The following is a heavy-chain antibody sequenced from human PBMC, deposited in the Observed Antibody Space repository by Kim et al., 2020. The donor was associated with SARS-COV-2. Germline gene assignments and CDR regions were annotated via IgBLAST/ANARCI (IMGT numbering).Heavy chain of an antibody. V-gene: IGHV3-23*01. J-gene: IGHJ1*01. CDR3: AKVTSGSSGWFEDFQH. CDR2: IRDSGGST. CDR1: GFTFNNYA. Sequence: GGSLRLSCAASGFTFNNYAMSWVRQAPGKGLEWVSGIRDSGGSTKYADSVKGRFSISRDNSKNTLYLQMDSLRAEDTAVYYCAKVTSGSSGWFEDFQHWGQGTLVTVSS. D-gene: IGHD6-19*01.